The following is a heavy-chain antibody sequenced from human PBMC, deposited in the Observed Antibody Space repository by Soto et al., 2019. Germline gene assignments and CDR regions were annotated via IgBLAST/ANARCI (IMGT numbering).Heavy chain of an antibody. CDR2: ISSRTNYT. CDR3: ARSVVSSTRFDP. D-gene: IGHD6-13*01. CDR1: GFTFSDYY. V-gene: IGHV3-11*06. Sequence: VGSLRLSCTASGFTFSDYYMSWIRQAPGKGLEWVSYISSRTNYTNYADSVRGRFTISRDNAKNSLYLQMNSLRDEDTAVYYCARSVVSSTRFDPCGQGTLVTVSS. J-gene: IGHJ5*02.